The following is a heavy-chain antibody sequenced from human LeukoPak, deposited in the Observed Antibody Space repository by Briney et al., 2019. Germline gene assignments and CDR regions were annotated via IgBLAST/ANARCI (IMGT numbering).Heavy chain of an antibody. Sequence: ASVKVSCKASGYTFTGYYMHWVRQAPGQGLEWMGWINPNSGGTNYAQKFQGRVTMTRDTSISTAYMELSRLRSDDTAVYYCARDSRYDSSGYYSSEYFQHWGQGTLVTVSS. J-gene: IGHJ1*01. V-gene: IGHV1-2*02. CDR2: INPNSGGT. CDR1: GYTFTGYY. D-gene: IGHD3-22*01. CDR3: ARDSRYDSSGYYSSEYFQH.